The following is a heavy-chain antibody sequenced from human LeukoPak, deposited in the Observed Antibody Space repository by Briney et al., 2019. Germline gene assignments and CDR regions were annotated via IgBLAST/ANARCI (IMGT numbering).Heavy chain of an antibody. CDR1: GYSISSGYY. V-gene: IGHV4-38-2*02. CDR2: IYHSGST. D-gene: IGHD3-16*02. CDR3: ARSYVWGTYRCDAFDI. J-gene: IGHJ3*02. Sequence: SETLSLTCIVSGYSISSGYYWGWIRQPPGKGLEWIGSIYHSGSTYYNPSLKSRVTISVDTSKNQFSLKMRSVTAADTAVYYCARSYVWGTYRCDAFDIWGQGTMVTVSS.